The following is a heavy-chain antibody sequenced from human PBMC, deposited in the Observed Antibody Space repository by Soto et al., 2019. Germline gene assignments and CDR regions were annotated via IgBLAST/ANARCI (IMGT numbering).Heavy chain of an antibody. V-gene: IGHV3-64D*06. D-gene: IGHD1-26*01. CDR2: ISSNGGST. Sequence: GGSLRLSCSASGFTFSSYAMHWVRQAPGKGLEYVSAISSNGGSTYYADSVKGRFTISRDNSKNTLYLQMSSLRAEDTAVYYCVKDRDGSYTPRWWFDPWGQGTLVTVSS. CDR1: GFTFSSYA. J-gene: IGHJ5*02. CDR3: VKDRDGSYTPRWWFDP.